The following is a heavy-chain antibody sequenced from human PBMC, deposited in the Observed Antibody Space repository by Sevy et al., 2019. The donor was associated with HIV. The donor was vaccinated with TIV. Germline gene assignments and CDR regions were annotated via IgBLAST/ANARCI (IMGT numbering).Heavy chain of an antibody. V-gene: IGHV3-30*02. J-gene: IGHJ5*02. CDR1: GFTFSSYG. CDR3: AKPALRFLNWFDP. CDR2: IRYDGSNK. D-gene: IGHD3-3*01. Sequence: GGSLRLSCAASGFTFSSYGMHWVRQAPGKGLEWVAFIRYDGSNKYYADSVKGRFTISRDNSKNTLYLQMNSLRAEETAVYYCAKPALRFLNWFDPWGQGTLVTVSS.